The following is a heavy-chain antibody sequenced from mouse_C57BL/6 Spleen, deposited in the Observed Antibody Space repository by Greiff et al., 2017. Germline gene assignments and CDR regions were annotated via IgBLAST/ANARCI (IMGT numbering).Heavy chain of an antibody. CDR1: GYTFTSYW. Sequence: QVQLQQPGAELVRPGSSVKLSCKASGYTFTSYWMDWVKQRPGQGLEWIGNIYPSDSETHYNQKFKDKATLTVDKSSSTADMQLSSLTSEDSAVYYCASHYGSREYAMDYWGQGTSVTVSS. V-gene: IGHV1-61*01. CDR2: IYPSDSET. D-gene: IGHD1-1*01. J-gene: IGHJ4*01. CDR3: ASHYGSREYAMDY.